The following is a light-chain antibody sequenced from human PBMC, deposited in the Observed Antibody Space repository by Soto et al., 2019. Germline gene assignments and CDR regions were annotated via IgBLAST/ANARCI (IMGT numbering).Light chain of an antibody. CDR1: SSVVGSYNY. Sequence: ALTQPASVSGSPGQSITISCTGTSSVVGSYNYVSWYQQHPGKAPKLMIYDVSNRPSGVSDRFSGSKSGNTASLTISGLQAEDEADYYCTSYITAGTYVFGXGTKVTVL. J-gene: IGLJ1*01. V-gene: IGLV2-14*03. CDR3: TSYITAGTYV. CDR2: DVS.